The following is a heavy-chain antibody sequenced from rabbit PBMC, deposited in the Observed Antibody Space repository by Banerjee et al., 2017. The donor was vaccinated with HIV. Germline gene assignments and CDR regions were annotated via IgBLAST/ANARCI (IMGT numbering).Heavy chain of an antibody. J-gene: IGHJ4*01. Sequence: QSLEESGGDLVKPGASLTLTCTASGFSFSSSEWISWVRQAPGKGLEWIGYINAGSSGSTYYASWAKGRFTISKTSSTTVTLQMTSLTAADTATYFCARDDDYDNWYFNLWGPGTLVTVS. CDR2: INAGSSGST. CDR1: GFSFSSSEW. D-gene: IGHD2-1*01. CDR3: ARDDDYDNWYFNL. V-gene: IGHV1S40*01.